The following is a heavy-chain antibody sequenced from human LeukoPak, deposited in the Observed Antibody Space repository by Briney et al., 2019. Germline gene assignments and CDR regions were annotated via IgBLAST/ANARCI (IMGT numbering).Heavy chain of an antibody. CDR2: IIPMFDTA. D-gene: IGHD3-22*01. CDR3: ARGIDYYDSSGYQY. Sequence: ASVKVSCKASGGTISSYAIMWVRQAPGQGLEWMGGIIPMFDTADYAQKFQGRVTFTADESTNTAYMELSSLRSDDTAVYYCARGIDYYDSSGYQYWGQGTLVTVSS. V-gene: IGHV1-69*13. CDR1: GGTISSYA. J-gene: IGHJ4*02.